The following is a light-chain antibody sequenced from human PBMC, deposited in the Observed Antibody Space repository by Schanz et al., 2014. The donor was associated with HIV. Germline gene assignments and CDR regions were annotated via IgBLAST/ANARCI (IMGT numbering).Light chain of an antibody. Sequence: QSALTQPASVSGSPGQSISISCTGTSGDVGSYNYVSWYQQHPGKAPKLMIYDVSNRPSGVSSRFSGSKSGNTASLTVSGLQADDEADYYCSSFAGNNKLLFGGGTKLTVL. CDR3: SSFAGNNKLL. CDR2: DVS. V-gene: IGLV2-14*03. CDR1: SGDVGSYNY. J-gene: IGLJ2*01.